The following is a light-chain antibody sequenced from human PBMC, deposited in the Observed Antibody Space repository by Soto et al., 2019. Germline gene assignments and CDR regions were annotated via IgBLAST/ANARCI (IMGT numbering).Light chain of an antibody. Sequence: EIVLTQSPATLSLSPGERATLSCGASQSVSRYLAWYQQKPGQAPRLLIYDASNRATGIPARFSGSGSGTGFTLTISSLEPEDSAVYYCQQRSNWPPIFTFGPGNKVDIK. CDR1: QSVSRY. V-gene: IGKV3-11*01. CDR3: QQRSNWPPIFT. CDR2: DAS. J-gene: IGKJ3*01.